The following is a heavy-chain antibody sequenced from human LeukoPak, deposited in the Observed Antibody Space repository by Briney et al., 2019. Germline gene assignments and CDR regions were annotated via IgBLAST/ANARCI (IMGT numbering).Heavy chain of an antibody. Sequence: ASVKVSCRASGYTLTELSMHWVRQAPGKGLEWMGGFDPEDGETIYAQKFQGRVTMTEDTSTDTAYMELSSLRSEDTAVYYCATESYYYDSSGYKDWGQGTLVTVSS. CDR1: GYTLTELS. CDR3: ATESYYYDSSGYKD. CDR2: FDPEDGET. V-gene: IGHV1-24*01. D-gene: IGHD3-22*01. J-gene: IGHJ4*02.